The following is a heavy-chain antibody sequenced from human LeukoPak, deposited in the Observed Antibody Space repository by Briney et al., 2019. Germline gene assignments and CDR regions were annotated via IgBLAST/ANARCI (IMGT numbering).Heavy chain of an antibody. J-gene: IGHJ3*02. CDR2: IYYSGST. D-gene: IGHD3-22*01. CDR1: GGSISSSSYY. V-gene: IGHV4-39*01. CDR3: ARRFYYDSSGYRDAFDI. Sequence: SETLSLTCTVSGGSISSSSYYWGWIRQPPGKGLEWIGSIYYSGSTYYNPFLKSRVTISVDTSKNQFSLKLSSVTAADTAVYYCARRFYYDSSGYRDAFDIWGQGTMVTASS.